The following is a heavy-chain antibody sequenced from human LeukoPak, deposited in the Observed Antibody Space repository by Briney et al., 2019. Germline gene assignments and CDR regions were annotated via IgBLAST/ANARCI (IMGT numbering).Heavy chain of an antibody. CDR2: ISSSSSYI. J-gene: IGHJ4*02. D-gene: IGHD4-17*01. CDR1: GFTFSSYS. CDR3: ARTADGEFDV. Sequence: GGSLRLSCAASGFTFSSYSMNWVRQAPGKGLEWVSSISSSSSYIYYADSVRGRFTISRDNAKSSLSLQINSLRVEDTAIYYCARTADGEFDVWGQGTLVTVSS. V-gene: IGHV3-21*04.